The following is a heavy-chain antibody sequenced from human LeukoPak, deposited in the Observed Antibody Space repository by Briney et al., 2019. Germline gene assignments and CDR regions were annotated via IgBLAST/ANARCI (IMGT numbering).Heavy chain of an antibody. D-gene: IGHD1-26*01. J-gene: IGHJ4*02. Sequence: GGSLRLSCAASGFTFSSYWMSWVRQAPGKGLEWVANIKQDGSTKYYVDSVKGRFAISRDNARNSLYLQMNSLRAEDTAVYYCARVLGRGLFDHWGRGSLVTVSS. CDR3: ARVLGRGLFDH. CDR2: IKQDGSTK. CDR1: GFTFSSYW. V-gene: IGHV3-7*01.